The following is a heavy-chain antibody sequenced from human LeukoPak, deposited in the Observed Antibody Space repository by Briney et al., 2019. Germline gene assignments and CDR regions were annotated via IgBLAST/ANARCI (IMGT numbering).Heavy chain of an antibody. D-gene: IGHD3-10*01. CDR1: GFTFSNYW. CDR2: IKEDGSEI. CDR3: ARSPDGVDN. Sequence: PGGSLRLSCAASGFTFSNYWMSWVRQTPGKGLEFVANIKEDGSEIFYLDSVKGRFTISRDNAKNSVYLQMNSLRAEDTAVYYCARSPDGVDNWGQGTLVTVSS. J-gene: IGHJ4*02. V-gene: IGHV3-7*01.